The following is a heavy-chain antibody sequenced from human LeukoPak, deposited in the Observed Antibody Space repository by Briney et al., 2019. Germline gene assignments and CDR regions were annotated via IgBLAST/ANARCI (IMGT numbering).Heavy chain of an antibody. CDR3: AKRGVVIRVILVGFHKEAYYFES. CDR2: ISDSGGST. CDR1: GITLNNYG. D-gene: IGHD3/OR15-3a*01. V-gene: IGHV3-23*01. J-gene: IGHJ4*02. Sequence: PGRSLRLSCAVSGITLNNYGMTWVRQAPGKGLEWVAGISDSGGSTKYADSVKGRFTISRDNPKNTLYLQMNSLRAEDTAVYFCAKRGVVIRVILVGFHKEAYYFESWGQGALVTVSS.